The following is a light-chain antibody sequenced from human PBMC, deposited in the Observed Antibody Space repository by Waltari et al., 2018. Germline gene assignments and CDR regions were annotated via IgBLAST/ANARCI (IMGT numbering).Light chain of an antibody. CDR1: SSDVGTYDY. J-gene: IGLJ1*01. Sequence: QSALTQPASVSGSPGQSITISCTGTSSDVGTYDYVSWYQQHPGKAPKIMIYDVTNRPSGIANRFSGAKSGNTASLTIPGLQAEDEADYYCSSYTTSSTVYVFGTGTKVTVL. CDR3: SSYTTSSTVYV. V-gene: IGLV2-14*03. CDR2: DVT.